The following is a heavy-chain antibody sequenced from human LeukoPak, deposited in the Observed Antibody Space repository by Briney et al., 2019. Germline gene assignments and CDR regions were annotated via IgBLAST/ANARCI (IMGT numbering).Heavy chain of an antibody. CDR2: IYYSGST. CDR1: GGSISSGGYY. Sequence: SQTLSLTCTVSGGSISSGGYYWSWLRQHPGKGLEWIGYIYYSGSTYYNPSLKSRVTISVDTSKNQFSLKLSSVTAADTAVYYCARVVPAAIEWFDPWGQGTLVTVSS. CDR3: ARVVPAAIEWFDP. D-gene: IGHD2-2*02. V-gene: IGHV4-31*03. J-gene: IGHJ5*02.